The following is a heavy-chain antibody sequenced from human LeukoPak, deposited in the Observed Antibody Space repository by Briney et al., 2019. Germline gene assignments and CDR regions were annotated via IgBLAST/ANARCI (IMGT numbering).Heavy chain of an antibody. CDR2: INHSGST. D-gene: IGHD3-16*02. V-gene: IGHV4-34*01. Sequence: SETLSLTCAVYGGSFSGYYWSWIRQPPGKGLEWIGEINHSGSTNDNPSLKSRVTISVDTSKNQFSLKLSSVTAADTAVYYCARVGRLRLGELSLSSPVDYWGQGTLVTVSS. CDR3: ARVGRLRLGELSLSSPVDY. CDR1: GGSFSGYY. J-gene: IGHJ4*02.